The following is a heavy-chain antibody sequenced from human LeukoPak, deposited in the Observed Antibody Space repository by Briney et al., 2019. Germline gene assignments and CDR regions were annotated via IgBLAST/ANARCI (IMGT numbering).Heavy chain of an antibody. D-gene: IGHD3-16*02. CDR2: INPNSGGT. Sequence: AASVTVSCKASGYTFTGYYMHWVRQAPGQGLEWMGWINPNSGGTNYAQKFQGRVTMTRDTSISTAYMELSRLRSEDTAVYYCARDNSVGDIAWWFDPWGQGTLVTVSS. J-gene: IGHJ5*02. CDR1: GYTFTGYY. V-gene: IGHV1-2*02. CDR3: ARDNSVGDIAWWFDP.